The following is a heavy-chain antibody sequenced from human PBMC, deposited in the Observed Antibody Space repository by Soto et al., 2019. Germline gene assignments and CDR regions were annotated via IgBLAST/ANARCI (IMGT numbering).Heavy chain of an antibody. V-gene: IGHV3-48*02. Sequence: GGSLRLSCAASGFAFSGYSVNWVRQAPGKGLEWISYISSGSKTIYYADSVKGRFIVSRDNAKNSQYLQMNSLRDEDTAVYYCVREDILGVRSFDYWGQGTLVTVSS. J-gene: IGHJ4*02. D-gene: IGHD3-9*01. CDR2: ISSGSKTI. CDR1: GFAFSGYS. CDR3: VREDILGVRSFDY.